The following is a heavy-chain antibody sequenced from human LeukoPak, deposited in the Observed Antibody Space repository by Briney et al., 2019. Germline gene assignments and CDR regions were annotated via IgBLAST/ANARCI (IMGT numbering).Heavy chain of an antibody. V-gene: IGHV4-34*01. CDR1: GGSFSGYY. CDR2: INHSGST. D-gene: IGHD6-13*01. Sequence: SETLSLTCAVYGGSFSGYYWSWIRQPPGKGLEWIGEINHSGSTNYNPSLKSRVTISVDKSKNQFSLKLSSVTAADTAVYYCARVLSSSWYQPRNAFDIWGQGTMVTVSS. J-gene: IGHJ3*02. CDR3: ARVLSSSWYQPRNAFDI.